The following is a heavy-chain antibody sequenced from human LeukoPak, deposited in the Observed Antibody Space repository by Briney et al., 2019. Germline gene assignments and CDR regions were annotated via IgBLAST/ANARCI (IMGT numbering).Heavy chain of an antibody. V-gene: IGHV3-49*03. D-gene: IGHD6-19*01. Sequence: GGSLRLSCTASGFTFGDYAMSWFRQAPGKGLEWVGFIRSKAYGGTTEYAASVKGRFTISRDDSKSIAYLQMNSLKTEDTAVYYCTRAGVSSGPHQPPDYWGQGTLVTVSS. CDR2: IRSKAYGGTT. CDR3: TRAGVSSGPHQPPDY. J-gene: IGHJ4*02. CDR1: GFTFGDYA.